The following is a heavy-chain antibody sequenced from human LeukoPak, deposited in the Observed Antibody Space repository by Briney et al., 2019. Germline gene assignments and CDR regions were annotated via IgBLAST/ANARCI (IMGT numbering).Heavy chain of an antibody. V-gene: IGHV3-23*01. CDR3: TKNIATAEDY. CDR1: GFSFSDYN. CDR2: ISGSGVST. D-gene: IGHD6-13*01. J-gene: IGHJ4*02. Sequence: GGSLRLSCAASGFSFSDYNMSWVRQAPGKGLEWVSAISGSGVSTYYADSVKGRFTISRDNSKNTLYLQMNSLRAEDTAVYYCTKNIATAEDYWGQGTLVTVSS.